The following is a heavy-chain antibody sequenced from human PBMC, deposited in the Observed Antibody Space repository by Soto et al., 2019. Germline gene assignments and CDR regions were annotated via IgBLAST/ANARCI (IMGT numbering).Heavy chain of an antibody. Sequence: PWGSLPIASASSVFTFSSYAMTWVRQAPGKGLEWVWTIGGLSESTYYAESVKGRFTIARDSARNTLYLQLNRLSAEDTAIYYGAKVNTIFGVEYYYYGMDVWGQGTTVTVSS. CDR3: AKVNTIFGVEYYYYGMDV. D-gene: IGHD3-3*01. CDR1: VFTFSSYA. V-gene: IGHV3-23*01. CDR2: IGGLSEST. J-gene: IGHJ6*01.